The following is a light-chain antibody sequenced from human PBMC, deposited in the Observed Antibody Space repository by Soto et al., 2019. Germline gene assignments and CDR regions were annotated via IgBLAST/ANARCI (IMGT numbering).Light chain of an antibody. CDR2: DAS. Sequence: DIQMTQSPSSLSASVGDRVTITCQASQDIKNYLNWYQQKPGKAPNLLIYDASNLKTGVPSRFSGSRSGTHFTFTISSLQPEDIATYYCQRYDHLPTLSFGGGTKVEIK. CDR1: QDIKNY. J-gene: IGKJ4*01. CDR3: QRYDHLPTLS. V-gene: IGKV1-33*01.